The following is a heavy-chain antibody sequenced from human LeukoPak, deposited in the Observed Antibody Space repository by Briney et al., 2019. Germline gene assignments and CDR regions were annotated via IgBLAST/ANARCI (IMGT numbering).Heavy chain of an antibody. CDR2: IWDDGSNK. D-gene: IGHD2-2*01. J-gene: IGHJ6*03. V-gene: IGHV3-30*02. CDR1: GFTFSTYG. CDR3: AKVRAWYQLSRDWYYYMDV. Sequence: GGSLRLSCAASGFTFSTYGMHWVRQAPGKGLERGALIWDDGSNKYYADSVKGRFTISRDNSKNTLYLQMNSLRAEDTAVYYCAKVRAWYQLSRDWYYYMDVWGKGTTVTVSS.